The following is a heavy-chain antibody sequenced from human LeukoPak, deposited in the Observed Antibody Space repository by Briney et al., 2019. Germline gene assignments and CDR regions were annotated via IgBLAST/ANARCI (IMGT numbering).Heavy chain of an antibody. CDR1: GSTFDDYA. CDR2: ISWNSGSI. CDR3: ARGIQLWLLW. Sequence: PGRSLRLSCAASGSTFDDYAMHWVRQAPGKGLEWVSGISWNSGSIGYADSVKGRFTISRDNAKNSLYLQMNSLRAEDTAVYYCARGIQLWLLWWGQGTLVTVSS. J-gene: IGHJ4*02. D-gene: IGHD5-18*01. V-gene: IGHV3-9*01.